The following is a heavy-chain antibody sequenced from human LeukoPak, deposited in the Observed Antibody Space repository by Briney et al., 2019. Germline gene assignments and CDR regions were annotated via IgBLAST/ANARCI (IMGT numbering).Heavy chain of an antibody. CDR3: ARDYSNYVVWFDP. CDR1: GGSISSYY. V-gene: IGHV4-4*07. D-gene: IGHD4-11*01. Sequence: SETLCLTCTVSGGSISSYYWSWIRQPAGKGLEWIGRIYTSGGTNYNPSLRSRVAISVDKSKNQFSLKLSSVTAADTAVYYCARDYSNYVVWFDPWGQGTLVTVSS. CDR2: IYTSGGT. J-gene: IGHJ5*02.